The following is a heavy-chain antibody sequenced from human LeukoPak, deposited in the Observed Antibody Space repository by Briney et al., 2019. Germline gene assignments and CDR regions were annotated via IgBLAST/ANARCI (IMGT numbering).Heavy chain of an antibody. J-gene: IGHJ6*02. Sequence: ASVKVSCKASGGTFSSYAISWVRQAPGQGLEWMGGIIPIFGTANYAQKFQGRVTITADESTSTAYMELSSLRSEDTAVYYCARGLDDFWSGYYRDYYYYYGMDVWGQGTTVTVSS. CDR3: ARGLDDFWSGYYRDYYYYYGMDV. CDR2: IIPIFGTA. D-gene: IGHD3-3*01. V-gene: IGHV1-69*13. CDR1: GGTFSSYA.